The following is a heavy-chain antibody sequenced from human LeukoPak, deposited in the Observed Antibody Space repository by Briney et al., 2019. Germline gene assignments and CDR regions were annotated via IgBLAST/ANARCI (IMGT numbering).Heavy chain of an antibody. CDR3: AKSSDTMVRGVNHGYYYYYGMDV. J-gene: IGHJ6*02. CDR2: ISGSGGST. D-gene: IGHD3-10*01. V-gene: IGHV3-23*01. CDR1: GFTFNGYA. Sequence: GGSLRLSCAASGFTFNGYAMTWVRQAPGKGLEWVSAISGSGGSTYYADSVKGRFTISRDNSKNTLYLQMNSLRAEDTAVYYCAKSSDTMVRGVNHGYYYYYGMDVWGQGTTVTVSS.